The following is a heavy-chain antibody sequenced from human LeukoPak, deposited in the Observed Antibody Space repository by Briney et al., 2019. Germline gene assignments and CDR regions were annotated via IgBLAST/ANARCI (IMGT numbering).Heavy chain of an antibody. CDR1: GFTFSSNW. CDR2: IRQDGSDK. J-gene: IGHJ4*02. D-gene: IGHD2-15*01. Sequence: GGSLRLSCAASGFTFSSNWMSWARQAPGKGLEWVANIRQDGSDKYYMDSVKGRFTISRDNAKNSLSLQMNSLRVEDTAVYYCARDRDCGDGGCYPHFDYWGQGVRVTVSS. V-gene: IGHV3-7*01. CDR3: ARDRDCGDGGCYPHFDY.